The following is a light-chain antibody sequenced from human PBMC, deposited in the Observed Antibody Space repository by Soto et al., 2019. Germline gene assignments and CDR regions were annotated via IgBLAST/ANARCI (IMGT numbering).Light chain of an antibody. CDR2: CAS. CDR1: QSVSSD. Sequence: EVVMTQSPATLSVSPGEKATLSCRASQSVSSDLAWYQQQPGQAPMVLIYCASTRATSITARFSGSGSGTEFTLTINSLQSEDFAVYHCQHYNRWPWTFGKGTKVEVK. V-gene: IGKV3-15*01. CDR3: QHYNRWPWT. J-gene: IGKJ1*01.